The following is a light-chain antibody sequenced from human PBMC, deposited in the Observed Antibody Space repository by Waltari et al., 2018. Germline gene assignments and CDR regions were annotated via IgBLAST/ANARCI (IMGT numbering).Light chain of an antibody. J-gene: IGKJ3*01. V-gene: IGKV1-5*03. CDR1: QSINSW. CDR3: QQYNSYPFT. CDR2: KAS. Sequence: DIEMTQSPSTLSASVGDRVTITCRASQSINSWLAWYQQKPGKAPKVLIYKASSLESGVPSRFSGSGSGTEFTLTISSLQPDDFATYYCQQYNSYPFTFGPGTKVHIQ.